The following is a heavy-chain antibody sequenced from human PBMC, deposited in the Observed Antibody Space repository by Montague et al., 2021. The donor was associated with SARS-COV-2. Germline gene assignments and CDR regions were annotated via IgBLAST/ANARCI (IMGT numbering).Heavy chain of an antibody. CDR2: INQSGST. CDR3: ARRGSSVCVVTVSAELDY. V-gene: IGHV4-34*01. Sequence: SETLSITCAVYGGSFSDYYWSWIRQPPEKGLEWIGEINQSGSTNNNPSLKSRVIISVDTSKNQFSLRLSSVTAADTAVYYCARRGSSVCVVTVSAELDYWGQGTLVIVSS. J-gene: IGHJ4*02. D-gene: IGHD1-26*01. CDR1: GGSFSDYY.